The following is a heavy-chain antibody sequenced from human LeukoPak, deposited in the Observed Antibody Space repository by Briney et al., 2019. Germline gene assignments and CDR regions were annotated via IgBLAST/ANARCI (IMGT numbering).Heavy chain of an antibody. CDR3: VSGSYFDY. V-gene: IGHV4-34*01. CDR1: GGSFSGYY. J-gene: IGHJ4*02. CDR2: INHSGST. Sequence: PSETLSLTCAVYGGSFSGYYWSWIRQPPGKGLEWIGEINHSGSTNYNPSLKSRVTISVDTPKNQFSLKLSSVTAADTAVYYCVSGSYFDYWGQGTLVTVSS.